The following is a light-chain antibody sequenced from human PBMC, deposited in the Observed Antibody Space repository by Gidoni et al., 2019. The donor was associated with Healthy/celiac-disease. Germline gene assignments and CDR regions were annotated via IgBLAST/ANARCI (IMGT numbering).Light chain of an antibody. CDR3: AAWDDSLNGPV. J-gene: IGLJ2*01. CDR2: SNN. CDR1: RSNIGSNT. V-gene: IGLV1-44*01. Sequence: QSVLTQPPSASGTPAQRVTISCSGSRSNIGSNTINWYQQRPGTAPKLLIYSNNQRPSGVPDRFSGSKSGTSASLAISGLQSEDEADYYCAAWDDSLNGPVFGGGTKLTVL.